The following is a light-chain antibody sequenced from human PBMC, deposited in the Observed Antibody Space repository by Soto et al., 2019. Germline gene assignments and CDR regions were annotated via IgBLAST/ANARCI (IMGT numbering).Light chain of an antibody. Sequence: DIVMTQSPLSLPVTPGEPASISCRSSQSLLHTNGYNYLDWYLQKPGQSPQLLISLGSNRASGVPDRFSGSGSGTDFTLKISRVEAEDVGVYYCMQALQTPPWTFGQGTKV. V-gene: IGKV2-28*01. CDR2: LGS. CDR1: QSLLHTNGYNY. J-gene: IGKJ1*01. CDR3: MQALQTPPWT.